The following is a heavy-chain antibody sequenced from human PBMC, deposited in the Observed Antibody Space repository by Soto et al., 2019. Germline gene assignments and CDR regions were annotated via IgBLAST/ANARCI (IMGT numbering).Heavy chain of an antibody. V-gene: IGHV3-30-3*01. CDR3: ATWGRSYYGSGSYYKGTKGLY. D-gene: IGHD3-10*01. J-gene: IGHJ4*02. CDR1: GFTFSSYA. Sequence: QVQLVESGGGVVQPGRSLRLSCAASGFTFSSYAMHWFRQAPGKGLEWVAVISYDGSNKYYADSVKGRFTISRDNSKNTLYLQMNSLRAEDAAVYYCATWGRSYYGSGSYYKGTKGLYWGQGTLVTVSS. CDR2: ISYDGSNK.